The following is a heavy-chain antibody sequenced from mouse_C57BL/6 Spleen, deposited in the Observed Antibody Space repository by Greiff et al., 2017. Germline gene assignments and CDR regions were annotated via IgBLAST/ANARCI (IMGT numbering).Heavy chain of an antibody. D-gene: IGHD4-1*01. CDR1: GYSFTSYY. CDR2: IYPGSGNT. Sequence: VQLQQSGPELVKPGASVKISCKASGYSFTSYYIHWVKQRPGQGLEWIGWIYPGSGNTKYNEKFKGKATLTADTSSSTAYMQLSSLTSEDSAVYYCPTGTWFAYWGQGTLVTVSA. J-gene: IGHJ3*01. CDR3: PTGTWFAY. V-gene: IGHV1-66*01.